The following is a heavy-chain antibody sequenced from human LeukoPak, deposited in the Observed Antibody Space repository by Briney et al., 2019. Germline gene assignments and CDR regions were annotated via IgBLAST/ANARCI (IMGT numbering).Heavy chain of an antibody. J-gene: IGHJ6*02. Sequence: PGGSLRLSCAASGFTFSSYSMNWVRQAPGKGLEWVSSISSSSSYIYYADSVKGRFTISRDNAKNSLYLQMNSLRAEDTAVYYCARDKWDSSSWSYYYYGMDAWGQGTTVTVSS. V-gene: IGHV3-21*01. CDR2: ISSSSSYI. CDR1: GFTFSSYS. D-gene: IGHD6-13*01. CDR3: ARDKWDSSSWSYYYYGMDA.